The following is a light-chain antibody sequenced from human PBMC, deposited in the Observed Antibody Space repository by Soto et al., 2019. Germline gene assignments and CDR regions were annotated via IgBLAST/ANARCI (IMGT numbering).Light chain of an antibody. V-gene: IGKV2-40*01. Sequence: DIVMTQTPLSLPVTPGEPASISCGSSQSLLDSDDGNTYLDWYLQKPGQSPQLLIYTVSYRASGVPDRFSGSGSGTDFTLKISRVVAEDVGVYYCMQRIEFPLTFGGGTKVEIK. CDR1: QSLLDSDDGNTY. CDR2: TVS. J-gene: IGKJ4*01. CDR3: MQRIEFPLT.